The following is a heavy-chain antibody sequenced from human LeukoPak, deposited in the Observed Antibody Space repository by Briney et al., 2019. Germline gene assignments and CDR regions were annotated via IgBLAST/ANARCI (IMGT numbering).Heavy chain of an antibody. V-gene: IGHV3-7*01. CDR3: ARRGGSSSRRSPIDY. J-gene: IGHJ4*02. D-gene: IGHD6-6*01. CDR1: GSTFSDYW. Sequence: GGSLRLSCTASGSTFSDYWMTWVRQAPGKGPEWVANIKQDGSQRYYVDSVRGRFTISRDNAKNSLFLQMNGLRAEDTAVYYCARRGGSSSRRSPIDYWGQGTLVTVSS. CDR2: IKQDGSQR.